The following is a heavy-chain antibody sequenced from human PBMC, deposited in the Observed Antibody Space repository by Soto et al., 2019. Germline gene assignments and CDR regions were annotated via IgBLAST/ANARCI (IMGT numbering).Heavy chain of an antibody. CDR3: AGDRDKNQLELYGMDA. D-gene: IGHD2-2*01. CDR1: GGTFSSYA. J-gene: IGHJ6*02. Sequence: QVQLVQSGAEVKKPGSSVKVSCKASGGTFSSYAISWVRQAPGQGLEWMGGIIPIFGTANYAQKVQGRVTITADKSTSTAYMELRSLRSEDTAVYYCAGDRDKNQLELYGMDAGGQGTTVSVSS. V-gene: IGHV1-69*06. CDR2: IIPIFGTA.